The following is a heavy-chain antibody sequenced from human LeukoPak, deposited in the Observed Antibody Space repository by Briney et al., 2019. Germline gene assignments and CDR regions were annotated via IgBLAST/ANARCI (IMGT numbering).Heavy chain of an antibody. D-gene: IGHD3-22*01. Sequence: PGGSLRLSCAASGFTFSSYGIHWVRQAPGKGLEWVAFIRFDGSNKYYSDSVKGRFTISRDNSKTTLYLQMNSLRAEDTAVYYCARESVDSRGYHLYFDFWGQGTLVTVSS. CDR2: IRFDGSNK. CDR1: GFTFSSYG. CDR3: ARESVDSRGYHLYFDF. V-gene: IGHV3-30*02. J-gene: IGHJ4*02.